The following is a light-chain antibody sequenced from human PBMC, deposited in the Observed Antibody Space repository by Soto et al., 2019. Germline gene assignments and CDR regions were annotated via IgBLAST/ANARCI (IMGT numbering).Light chain of an antibody. V-gene: IGKV1-39*01. CDR1: HSVSSY. Sequence: DIQMTQSPSPLSASVGDKVTITCRASHSVSSYLNWYQQKPGKAPKLLIFAASSLQSGVPSRFSGRGSGTEFTLTISSLQPEDFATYYCQQSLTTPRTFGQGTKLELK. J-gene: IGKJ2*01. CDR3: QQSLTTPRT. CDR2: AAS.